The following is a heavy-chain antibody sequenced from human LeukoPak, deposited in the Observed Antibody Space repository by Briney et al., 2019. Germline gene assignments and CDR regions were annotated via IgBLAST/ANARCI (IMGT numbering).Heavy chain of an antibody. Sequence: HPGGSLRLSCAASGFTFPSYAMNWVRQAPGKGLEWVSALSTSGGSTYYADSVKGRFTISRDNSKNTLYLQMDSLRAEDTAVYYCAKAASPTTRYFDYWGQGTLVTVSS. V-gene: IGHV3-23*01. CDR1: GFTFPSYA. J-gene: IGHJ4*02. CDR3: AKAASPTTRYFDY. CDR2: LSTSGGST. D-gene: IGHD1-26*01.